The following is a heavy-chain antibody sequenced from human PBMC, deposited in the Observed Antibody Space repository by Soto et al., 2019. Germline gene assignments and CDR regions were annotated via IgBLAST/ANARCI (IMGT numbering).Heavy chain of an antibody. Sequence: ASVKVSCKASGYTFTGYYMHWVRQAPGQGLEWMGWINPNSGGTNYAQKFQGWVTMTRDTSISTAYMELSRLRSDDTAVYYCARSEFWFGEPHFDYWGQGTLVTVS. CDR2: INPNSGGT. V-gene: IGHV1-2*04. CDR1: GYTFTGYY. CDR3: ARSEFWFGEPHFDY. D-gene: IGHD3-10*01. J-gene: IGHJ4*02.